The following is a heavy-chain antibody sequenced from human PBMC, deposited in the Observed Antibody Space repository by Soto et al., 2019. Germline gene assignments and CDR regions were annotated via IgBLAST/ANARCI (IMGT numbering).Heavy chain of an antibody. CDR1: AVSISSSSYY. CDR2: IYYSGST. D-gene: IGHD2-21*01. J-gene: IGHJ4*02. V-gene: IGHV4-39*01. Sequence: SETLSLTCTVSAVSISSSSYYWGWIRQPPGKGLEWIGSIYYSGSTYYNPSLKSRVTISVDTSKNQFSLKLSSVTAADTAVYYCAYSAYQAGLDYWGQGTLVTVSS. CDR3: AYSAYQAGLDY.